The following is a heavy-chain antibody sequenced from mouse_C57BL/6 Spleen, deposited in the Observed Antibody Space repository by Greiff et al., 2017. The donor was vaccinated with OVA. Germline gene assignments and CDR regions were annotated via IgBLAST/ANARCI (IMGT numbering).Heavy chain of an antibody. D-gene: IGHD2-2*01. V-gene: IGHV1-59*01. CDR1: GYTFTSYW. CDR2: IDPSDSYT. J-gene: IGHJ4*01. CDR3: ARLGNYGYDRNAMDY. Sequence: VQLQQPGAELVRPGTSVKLSCKASGYTFTSYWMHWVKQRPGQGLAWIGVIDPSDSYTNYNQKFKGKATLTVDTSSSTAYMQLSSLTSEDSAVYYCARLGNYGYDRNAMDYWGQGTSVTVSS.